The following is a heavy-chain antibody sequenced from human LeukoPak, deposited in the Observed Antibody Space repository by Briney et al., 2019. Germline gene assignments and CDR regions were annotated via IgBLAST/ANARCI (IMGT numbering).Heavy chain of an antibody. CDR2: ISGGTT. V-gene: IGHV3-49*05. J-gene: IGHJ4*02. D-gene: IGHD6-19*01. CDR3: SRGSGWLSVY. Sequence: KPGRSLRLSCTASGFTFGDYLMSWFRQAPGKGLEWIGFISGGTTEYAASVKGRFTISRDDSTSSAYLQMNSLTTEDTAVYYCSRGSGWLSVYWGQGTLVTVSS. CDR1: GFTFGDYL.